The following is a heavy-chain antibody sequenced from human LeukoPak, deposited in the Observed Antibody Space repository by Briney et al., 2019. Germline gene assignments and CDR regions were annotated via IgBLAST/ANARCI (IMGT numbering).Heavy chain of an antibody. CDR1: GGSISSSSYY. CDR2: IYYSGST. D-gene: IGHD5-12*01. Sequence: PSETLSLTCTVSGGSISSSSYYWGWIRQPPGKGLEWIGSIYYSGSTYYNPSLKSRVTISVDTSKNQFSLKLSSVTAADTAVYYCARGTWLRDFDYWGQGTLVTVSS. CDR3: ARGTWLRDFDY. J-gene: IGHJ4*02. V-gene: IGHV4-39*07.